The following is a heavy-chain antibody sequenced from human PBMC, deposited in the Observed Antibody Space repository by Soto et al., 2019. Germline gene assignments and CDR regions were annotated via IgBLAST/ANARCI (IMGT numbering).Heavy chain of an antibody. CDR3: ARGTHCGGGCLPGQVSNWYFDL. J-gene: IGHJ2*01. CDR1: GFTFSDHA. D-gene: IGHD2-21*02. Sequence: QVQLVESGGGVVQPGRSLRLSCAASGFTFSDHALHWVRQAPGKGLEWVAVISYDGSNKYYGDSVKGRFTISRDNSKTTLSLQMNSLRPEDTAVYFCARGTHCGGGCLPGQVSNWYFDLWGRGTLVIVSS. V-gene: IGHV3-30-3*01. CDR2: ISYDGSNK.